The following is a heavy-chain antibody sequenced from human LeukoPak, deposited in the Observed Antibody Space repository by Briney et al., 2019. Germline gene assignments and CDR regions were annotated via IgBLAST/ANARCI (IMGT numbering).Heavy chain of an antibody. J-gene: IGHJ6*03. CDR1: GGSLSPYY. CDR2: ISYSGST. CDR3: ARENYGSGSYWGYYYYYMDV. D-gene: IGHD3-10*01. V-gene: IGHV4-59*12. Sequence: SETLSLTCTVSGGSLSPYYWSWIRQSPGKGLEWIGYISYSGSTNSHPSLKSRVTISVDMSKPQFYLELSSVTAADTAVYYCARENYGSGSYWGYYYYYMDVWGKGTTVTISS.